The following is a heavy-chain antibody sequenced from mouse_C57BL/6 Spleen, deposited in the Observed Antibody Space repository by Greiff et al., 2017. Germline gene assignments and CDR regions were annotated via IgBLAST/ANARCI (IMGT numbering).Heavy chain of an antibody. J-gene: IGHJ4*01. Sequence: VQLQQSGPELVKPGASVKISCKASGYAFSSSWMNWVKQRPGKGLEWIGRIYPGDGDTNYNGKFKGKATLTADKSSRTAYMQLSSLTSEDSAVYFCAREAYYYGSSWGDYWGQGTSVTVSS. CDR1: GYAFSSSW. CDR2: IYPGDGDT. V-gene: IGHV1-82*01. D-gene: IGHD1-1*01. CDR3: AREAYYYGSSWGDY.